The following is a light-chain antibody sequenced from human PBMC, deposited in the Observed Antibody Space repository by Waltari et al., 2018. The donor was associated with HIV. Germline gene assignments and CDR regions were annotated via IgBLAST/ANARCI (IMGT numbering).Light chain of an antibody. Sequence: QSVLTPPPSASGTPGQRVTISCSGSRSTIGSKYVYWYQQLPGTAPNLLIYRNNQRPSGVPDRFSGSKSGTSASLAISGLRSEDEADYYCAAWDDSMSGPHVVFGGGTKLTVL. CDR1: RSTIGSKY. CDR3: AAWDDSMSGPHVV. CDR2: RNN. V-gene: IGLV1-47*01. J-gene: IGLJ2*01.